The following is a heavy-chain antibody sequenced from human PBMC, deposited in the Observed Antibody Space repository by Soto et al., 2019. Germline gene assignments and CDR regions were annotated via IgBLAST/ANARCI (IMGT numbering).Heavy chain of an antibody. Sequence: VGSLRLSCAASGFTFSSYGMHWVRQAPGKGLEWVAVIWYDGSNKYYADSVKGRFTISRDNSKNTLYLQMNSLRAEDTAVYYCAREGRSGSQEYYYGMDVWGQGTTVTVSS. J-gene: IGHJ6*02. V-gene: IGHV3-33*01. D-gene: IGHD1-26*01. CDR2: IWYDGSNK. CDR3: AREGRSGSQEYYYGMDV. CDR1: GFTFSSYG.